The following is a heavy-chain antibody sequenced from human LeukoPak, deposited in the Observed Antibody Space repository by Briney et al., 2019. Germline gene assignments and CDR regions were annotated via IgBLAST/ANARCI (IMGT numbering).Heavy chain of an antibody. CDR1: GGSISSYY. J-gene: IGHJ4*02. V-gene: IGHV4-59*01. CDR3: ARAHGGWYYFDY. CDR2: IYYSGST. D-gene: IGHD6-19*01. Sequence: PSETLSLTCTVSGGSISSYYWSWIRQPPGKGLEWIGYIYYSGSTNYNPSLKSRVTISVDTSKNQFSLKLSSMTAADTAVYYCARAHGGWYYFDYWGQGTLVTVSS.